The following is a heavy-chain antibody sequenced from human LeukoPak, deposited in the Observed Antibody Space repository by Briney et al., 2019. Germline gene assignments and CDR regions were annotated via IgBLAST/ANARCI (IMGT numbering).Heavy chain of an antibody. CDR2: ISSSSAYI. J-gene: IGHJ3*01. CDR1: GFIFSTYS. V-gene: IGHV3-21*06. Sequence: GGSLRLSCAASGFIFSTYSMTWVRQAPGKGLEWVASISSSSAYIFYSDSVKGRFTISRDNAQSSLYLQMNSLRAGDTAVYYCARQAVARPFDLWGQGTMVAVSS. CDR3: ARQAVARPFDL.